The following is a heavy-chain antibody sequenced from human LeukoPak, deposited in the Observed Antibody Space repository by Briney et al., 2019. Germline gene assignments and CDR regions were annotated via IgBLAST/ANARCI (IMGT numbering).Heavy chain of an antibody. CDR1: GYTLTELS. CDR3: ATNYHYDSSGYYSL. D-gene: IGHD3-22*01. Sequence: ASVKVSCKVSGYTLTELSMHWARQAPGKGLEWMGGFDPEDGETIYAQKFQGRVTMTEDTSTDTAYMELSSLRSEDTAVYYCATNYHYDSSGYYSLWGQGTLVTVSS. V-gene: IGHV1-24*01. J-gene: IGHJ1*01. CDR2: FDPEDGET.